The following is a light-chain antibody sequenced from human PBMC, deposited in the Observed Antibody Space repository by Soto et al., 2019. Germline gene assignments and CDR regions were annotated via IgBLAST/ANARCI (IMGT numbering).Light chain of an antibody. V-gene: IGKV3-15*01. Sequence: EEVMTQSPATLSVSPGERATLSCSPSESVSRNLAWYQQKPGQAPRLLIYDASTRATGIPDRFSGGGSGTEFTLTISSLQSEDFVVYYCQQYNSWPPITFGQGTRLEIK. CDR3: QQYNSWPPIT. CDR1: ESVSRN. CDR2: DAS. J-gene: IGKJ5*01.